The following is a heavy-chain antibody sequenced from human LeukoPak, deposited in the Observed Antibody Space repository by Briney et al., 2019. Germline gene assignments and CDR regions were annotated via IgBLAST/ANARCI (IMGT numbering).Heavy chain of an antibody. CDR1: GFTFSSYG. CDR2: IRYDGSNK. CDR3: ARADSSGYYHPIN. D-gene: IGHD3-22*01. Sequence: SGGSLRLSCAASGFTFSSYGMHWVRQAPGKGLEWGAFIRYDGSNKYYADSVKGRFTISRDNSKNSLYLQMNSLRAEDTAVYYCARADSSGYYHPINWGQGTLVTVSS. J-gene: IGHJ4*02. V-gene: IGHV3-30*02.